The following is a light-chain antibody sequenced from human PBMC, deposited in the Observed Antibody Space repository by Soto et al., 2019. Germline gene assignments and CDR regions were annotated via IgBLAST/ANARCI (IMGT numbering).Light chain of an antibody. CDR1: SSDVGGYNY. CDR2: DVS. J-gene: IGLJ2*01. CDR3: SSYTGSSTPVV. Sequence: QSALTQPASVSGSPGQSITISCTGTSSDVGGYNYVSWYQQHPGKAPKLMIYDVSNRPSGVSNRFSGSKSANTASLPISGLLAEDEADYYCSSYTGSSTPVVFGAGTKLTVL. V-gene: IGLV2-14*01.